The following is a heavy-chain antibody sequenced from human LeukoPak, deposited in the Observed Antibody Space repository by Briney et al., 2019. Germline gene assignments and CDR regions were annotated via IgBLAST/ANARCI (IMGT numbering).Heavy chain of an antibody. CDR3: ARIWNYGY. CDR1: GFMVSSNY. D-gene: IGHD1-7*01. V-gene: IGHV3-53*01. Sequence: GGSLRLSCAASGFMVSSNYMSWVRQAPGKGLEWVSVMYSDGSTFYADSVKGRFTISGDNPKNTLYLQMNSLRAEDTAVYYCARIWNYGYWGQGTLVTVSS. CDR2: MYSDGST. J-gene: IGHJ4*02.